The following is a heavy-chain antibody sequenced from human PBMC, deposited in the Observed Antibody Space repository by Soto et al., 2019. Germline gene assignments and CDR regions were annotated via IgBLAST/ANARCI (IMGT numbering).Heavy chain of an antibody. CDR1: GSTISICA. CDR3: ARYYYVATGYHYAFDY. J-gene: IGHJ4*02. Sequence: CAAAGSTISICAAAWVRQAPGKGLEWVSTISGSGTTYYADSVKGRFTISRDNSNNTLCLQLHSLRAEDSALYYCARYYYVATGYHYAFDYWGRGTLVTVS. V-gene: IGHV3-23*01. CDR2: ISGSGTT. D-gene: IGHD3-22*01.